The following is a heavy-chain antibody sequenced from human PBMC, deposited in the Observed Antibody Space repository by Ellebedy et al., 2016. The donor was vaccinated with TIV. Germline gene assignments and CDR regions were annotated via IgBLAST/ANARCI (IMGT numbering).Heavy chain of an antibody. CDR1: GFTVSSKY. CDR2: INHSGST. Sequence: GSLRLSCAASGFTVSSKYMSWVRQAPGKGLEWIGEINHSGSTNYNPSLKSRVTISVDTSKNQFSLKLSSVTAADTAVYYCARRIAARPVYGMDVWGQGTTVTISS. V-gene: IGHV4-34*01. CDR3: ARRIAARPVYGMDV. D-gene: IGHD6-6*01. J-gene: IGHJ6*02.